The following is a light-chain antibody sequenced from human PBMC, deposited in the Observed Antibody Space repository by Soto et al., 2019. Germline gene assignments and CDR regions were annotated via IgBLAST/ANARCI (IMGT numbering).Light chain of an antibody. CDR2: TAS. Sequence: DIQMTQSPSSVSASVGDRVTITCRASQGISRWLAWYQQKPGKAPKLLIYTASNLQTGVPSRFSGSGSGTDFTLTISSLQPEDFATYYCQQANSFPLTSGGGTKVEIK. V-gene: IGKV1D-12*01. CDR1: QGISRW. J-gene: IGKJ4*01. CDR3: QQANSFPLT.